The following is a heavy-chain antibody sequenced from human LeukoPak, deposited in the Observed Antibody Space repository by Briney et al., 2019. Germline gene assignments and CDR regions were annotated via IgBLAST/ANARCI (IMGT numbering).Heavy chain of an antibody. CDR2: ISYDGSNK. V-gene: IGHV3-30-3*01. CDR3: ARDDGDAFDI. Sequence: PGGSLRLSCAASGFTFSSYAMHWVRQAPGKGLEWVAVISYDGSNKYYADSVKGRFTISRDNSKNTLYLQMNSLRAKDTAVYYCARDDGDAFDIWGQGTMVTVSS. CDR1: GFTFSSYA. J-gene: IGHJ3*02. D-gene: IGHD5-24*01.